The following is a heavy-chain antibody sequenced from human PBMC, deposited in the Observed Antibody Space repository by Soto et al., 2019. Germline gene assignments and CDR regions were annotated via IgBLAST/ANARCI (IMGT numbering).Heavy chain of an antibody. CDR2: ISGSGGST. V-gene: IGHV3-23*01. J-gene: IGHJ4*02. D-gene: IGHD2-2*01. CDR1: GFTFSSYA. CDR3: AKDRNDRRFVVVPAAMGAIDY. Sequence: GGSLRLSCAASGFTFSSYAMSWVRQAPGKGLEWVSAISGSGGSTYYADSVKGRFTISRDNSKNTLYLQMNSLRAEDTAVYYCAKDRNDRRFVVVPAAMGAIDYWGQGTLVTVSS.